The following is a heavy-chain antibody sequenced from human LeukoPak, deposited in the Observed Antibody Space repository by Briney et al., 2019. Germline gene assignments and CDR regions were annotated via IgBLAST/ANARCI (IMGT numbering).Heavy chain of an antibody. Sequence: PQASVTLSCTASGYTFTGYYLHWMRQAPGQGPERMGWIDPNSGATNYEQTFKGRVSLSRETSISTAYMELTSLRPDDTAVYYCARSHGGNSFDNWGQGTLVTVSS. CDR1: GYTFTGYY. D-gene: IGHD4-23*01. J-gene: IGHJ4*02. V-gene: IGHV1-2*02. CDR2: IDPNSGAT. CDR3: ARSHGGNSFDN.